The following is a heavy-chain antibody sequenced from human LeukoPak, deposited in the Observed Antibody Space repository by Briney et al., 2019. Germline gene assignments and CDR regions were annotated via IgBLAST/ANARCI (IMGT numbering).Heavy chain of an antibody. CDR3: ARLRVVVVPEYFDY. V-gene: IGHV4-39*02. Sequence: PSETLSLTCTVSGGSISDNSYYWGWIRQPPGQGLEWIGSIFYSGNNYYNSSIKRFTTISVDTTKNHFSLILSSVTAADTAVYYCARLRVVVVPEYFDYWGQGTLVTVSS. CDR2: IFYSGNN. J-gene: IGHJ4*02. D-gene: IGHD3-22*01. CDR1: GGSISDNSYY.